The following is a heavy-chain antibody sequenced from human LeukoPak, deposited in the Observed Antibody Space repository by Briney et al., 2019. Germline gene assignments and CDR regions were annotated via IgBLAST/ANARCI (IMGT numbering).Heavy chain of an antibody. V-gene: IGHV4-34*01. CDR3: ARRTTVTTFLSG. CDR2: INHSGST. Sequence: KPSETLSLTCAVYGVSFSGYYWSWIRPPPGKGLEWIGEINHSGSTNYNPSLKSRVTISVDTSKNQFSLKLSSVTAADTAVYYCARRTTVTTFLSGWGQGTLVTVSS. D-gene: IGHD4-11*01. CDR1: GVSFSGYY. J-gene: IGHJ4*02.